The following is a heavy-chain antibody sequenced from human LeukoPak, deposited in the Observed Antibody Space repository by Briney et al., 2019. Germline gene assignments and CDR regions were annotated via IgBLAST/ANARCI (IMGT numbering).Heavy chain of an antibody. J-gene: IGHJ5*02. CDR3: ARAGYSYGSNWFDP. V-gene: IGHV4-38-2*02. D-gene: IGHD5-18*01. CDR2: IYHSGST. Sequence: PSEALSLTCTVSGYSISSGYYWGWIRQPPGKGLEWIGSIYHSGSTYYNPSLKSRVTISVDTSKNQFSLKLSPVTAADTAVYYCARAGYSYGSNWFDPWGQGTLVTVSS. CDR1: GYSISSGYY.